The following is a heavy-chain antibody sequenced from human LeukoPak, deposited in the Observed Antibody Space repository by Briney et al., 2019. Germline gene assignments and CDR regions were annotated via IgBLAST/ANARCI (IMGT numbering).Heavy chain of an antibody. V-gene: IGHV3-30*03. CDR1: GFTVSIYG. D-gene: IGHD3-10*01. Sequence: GGSLRLSCAASGFTVSIYGIHWVRQAPGKGLEWVAFISYDGSNKYYADSVKGRFTISRDNSNNTLYLQMNSLSAEDTAVYYCATEADYYKPFDYWGQGTMVTVSS. CDR2: ISYDGSNK. J-gene: IGHJ4*02. CDR3: ATEADYYKPFDY.